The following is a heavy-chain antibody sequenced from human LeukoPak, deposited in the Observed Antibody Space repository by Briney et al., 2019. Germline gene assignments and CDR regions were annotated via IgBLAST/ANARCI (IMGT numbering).Heavy chain of an antibody. V-gene: IGHV1-2*02. J-gene: IGHJ4*02. CDR2: INPNSGGT. Sequence: ASVTISCKASGYTFTGYYMHWVRQAPGQGLEWMGWINPNSGGTNYAQKFQGRVTMTRDTSISTAYMELSRLRSDDTAVYYCARDGCSSTSCYAYFDYWGQGTLVTVSS. CDR3: ARDGCSSTSCYAYFDY. D-gene: IGHD2-2*01. CDR1: GYTFTGYY.